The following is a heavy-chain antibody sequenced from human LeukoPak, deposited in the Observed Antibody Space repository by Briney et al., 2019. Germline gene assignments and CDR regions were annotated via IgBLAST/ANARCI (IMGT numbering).Heavy chain of an antibody. CDR3: AREALRYFDWSPTGWFDP. CDR1: GFTFSDYY. V-gene: IGHV3-11*01. D-gene: IGHD3-9*01. J-gene: IGHJ5*02. CDR2: ISSSGSTI. Sequence: GGSLRLSCAASGFTFSDYYMSWIRQAPGKGLEWVSYISSSGSTIYYADSVKGRFTISRDNAKNSLYLQMNSLRAEDTAVYYCAREALRYFDWSPTGWFDPWGQGTLVTVSS.